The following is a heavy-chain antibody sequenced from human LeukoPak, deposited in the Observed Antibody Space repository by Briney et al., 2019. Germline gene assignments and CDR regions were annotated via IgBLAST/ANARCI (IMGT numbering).Heavy chain of an antibody. CDR2: ISAYNGNI. D-gene: IGHD5-18*01. V-gene: IGHV1-18*04. CDR1: GYTFTAYY. CDR3: VRDLGVDTTMIFFDY. J-gene: IGHJ4*02. Sequence: ASVKVSCKASGYTFTAYYMHWVRQAPGQGLEWMGWISAYNGNINYAQKLQGRVTMTTDISTSTAYMEVRSLRSEDTAVYYCVRDLGVDTTMIFFDYWGQGSVVTVSS.